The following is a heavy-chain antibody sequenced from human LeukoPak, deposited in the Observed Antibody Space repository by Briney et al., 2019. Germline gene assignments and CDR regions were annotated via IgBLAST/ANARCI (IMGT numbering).Heavy chain of an antibody. D-gene: IGHD3-3*01. CDR3: AKNGQSGFSFDP. Sequence: NPSETLSLTCAVYGGSLNGHYWSWIRQPPGKGPEWIGEGSESGGTKFNPSLKSRVTISADTSKNQFSLKVKSVTAADTAVYYCAKNGQSGFSFDPWGQGTLVTVSS. V-gene: IGHV4-34*01. J-gene: IGHJ5*02. CDR1: GGSLNGHY. CDR2: GSESGGT.